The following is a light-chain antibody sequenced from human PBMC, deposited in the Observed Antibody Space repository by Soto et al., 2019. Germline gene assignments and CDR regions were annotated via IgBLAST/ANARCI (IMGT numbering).Light chain of an antibody. CDR3: QAWDSSSAGV. CDR2: QDT. V-gene: IGLV3-1*01. J-gene: IGLJ2*01. CDR1: KLGDKY. Sequence: SYELTQPPSVSVSTGETATITCSGDKLGDKYACWYQQRPGQSPVLVIYQDTKRPSGIPERFSASNSGNTATLTISGTQTLDEADYYCQAWDSSSAGVFGGGTKLTVL.